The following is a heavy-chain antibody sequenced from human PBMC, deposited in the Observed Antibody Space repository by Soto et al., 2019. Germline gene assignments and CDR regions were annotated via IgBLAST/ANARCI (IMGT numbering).Heavy chain of an antibody. J-gene: IGHJ4*02. CDR2: IYSTGTT. V-gene: IGHV3-53*01. Sequence: EVQLVESGGGLIQPGGSLKLSCAASGFTVGNNYMSWVRQAPGQGLEWFSLIYSTGTTKYADSVQGRVTVSRDNAKNTLYLQMNSQRAGDTAVYYCAKDGRGSGSHYNSFGYWGQGTLVTVSS. CDR3: AKDGRGSGSHYNSFGY. D-gene: IGHD3-10*01. CDR1: GFTVGNNY.